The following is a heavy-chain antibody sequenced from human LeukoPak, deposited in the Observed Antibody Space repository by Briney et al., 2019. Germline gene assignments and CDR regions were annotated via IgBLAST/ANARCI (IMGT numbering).Heavy chain of an antibody. J-gene: IGHJ4*02. Sequence: SETLSFTCPVCGGSISSYYWSWIRQPPGKGLEWLGYIYYSGSTNYNPSLKSRVTMSVDTSKNQFSLKLSSVTAADTAVYYCARSPGAVLRFLEWSANFFGYWGQRTLVTLSS. CDR3: ARSPGAVLRFLEWSANFFGY. CDR1: GGSISSYY. V-gene: IGHV4-59*12. D-gene: IGHD3-3*01. CDR2: IYYSGST.